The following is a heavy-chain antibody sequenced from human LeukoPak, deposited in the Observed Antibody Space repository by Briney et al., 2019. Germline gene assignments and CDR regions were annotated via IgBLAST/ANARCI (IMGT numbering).Heavy chain of an antibody. J-gene: IGHJ4*02. CDR3: AREVSEGFDF. CDR1: GFTFSGYS. CDR2: FGTRSTSI. V-gene: IGHV3-21*01. D-gene: IGHD3-22*01. Sequence: GGSLRLSCTASGFTFSGYSMNWIRQAPGKGLEWVSSFGTRSTSIYHAGSVKGRFAISRDNARNSLYLQMNSLRAEDTALYYCAREVSEGFDFWGQGTLVTVSS.